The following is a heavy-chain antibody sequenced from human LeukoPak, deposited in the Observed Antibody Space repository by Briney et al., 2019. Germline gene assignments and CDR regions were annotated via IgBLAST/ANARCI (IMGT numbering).Heavy chain of an antibody. J-gene: IGHJ4*02. CDR1: GFTFTNYL. Sequence: TGGSLRLSCAASGFTFTNYLMHWVRQAPGKGLEWVAVKSPDGSEEYYADSVKGRFTISRDNAKNSLFLQMNSLRAEDTALYYCAKGLTTVTAFFEYWGQGTLVTVSS. V-gene: IGHV3-30-3*01. CDR3: AKGLTTVTAFFEY. CDR2: KSPDGSEE. D-gene: IGHD4-17*01.